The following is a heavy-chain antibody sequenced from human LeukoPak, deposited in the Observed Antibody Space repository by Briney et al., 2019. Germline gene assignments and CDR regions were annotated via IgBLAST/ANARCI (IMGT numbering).Heavy chain of an antibody. CDR3: AKRSGYTTGWFFDF. D-gene: IGHD6-19*01. Sequence: GGSLKPSCAAPGFSFSSYAMSWVRQAPGKGLEWVSSISGSGDNTYYAESVKGRFTISRDNSKNTLFLQMNSLRAEDTAVFYCAKRSGYTTGWFFDFWGQGTLVTVSS. CDR1: GFSFSSYA. V-gene: IGHV3-23*01. CDR2: ISGSGDNT. J-gene: IGHJ4*02.